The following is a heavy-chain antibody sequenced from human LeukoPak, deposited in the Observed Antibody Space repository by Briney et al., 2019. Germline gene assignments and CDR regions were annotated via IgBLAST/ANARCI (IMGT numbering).Heavy chain of an antibody. V-gene: IGHV3-74*01. CDR2: IKGDGIST. CDR3: AKDHYWSIDY. CDR1: GFDFSSNW. D-gene: IGHD3-3*01. J-gene: IGHJ4*02. Sequence: GGSLRLSCAASGFDFSSNWMHWVRHAPGQGLVWVSRIKGDGISTNYADSVKGRFTISRDIAKNTLYLQMNSLRAEDTGVYYCAKDHYWSIDYWGRGTPVTVSS.